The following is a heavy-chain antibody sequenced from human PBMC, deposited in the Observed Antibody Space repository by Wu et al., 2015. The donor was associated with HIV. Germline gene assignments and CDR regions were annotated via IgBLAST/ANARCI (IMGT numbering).Heavy chain of an antibody. CDR2: IIPIFGTA. V-gene: IGHV1-69*13. J-gene: IGHJ3*02. CDR1: GGTFSSYA. D-gene: IGHD3-22*01. Sequence: QVQLVQSGAEVKKPGSSVKVSCKASGGTFSSYAISWVRQAPGQGLEWMGRIIPIFGTANYAQKFQGRVTITADESTSTAYMELSSLRSEDTAVYYCARDLHYYDSSALKGDAFDIWGQGTMVTVSS. CDR3: ARDLHYYDSSALKGDAFDI.